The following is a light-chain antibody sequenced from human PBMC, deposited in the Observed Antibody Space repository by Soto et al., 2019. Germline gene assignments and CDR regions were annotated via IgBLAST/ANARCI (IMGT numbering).Light chain of an antibody. CDR3: CSYAGSSTYLI. V-gene: IGLV2-23*01. CDR2: EAN. Sequence: QSVLTQPASVSGSPGQSITISCTGTSSDVGSYDLVSWYQQRPGEAPTVIIFEANRRPSGVSNRFSGSKSGNTASLTISGLQPDDEADYFCCSYAGSSTYLIFGGGTKVTVL. J-gene: IGLJ2*01. CDR1: SSDVGSYDL.